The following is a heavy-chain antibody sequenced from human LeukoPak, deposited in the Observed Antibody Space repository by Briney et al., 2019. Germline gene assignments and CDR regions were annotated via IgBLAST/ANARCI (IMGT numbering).Heavy chain of an antibody. CDR1: GYTFTSYG. Sequence: ASVKVSCKASGYTFTSYGLSWVRQAPGQGLEWMGWISGYDGVTNYAQKLQGRVTMTTDTSTNTAYMELRGLRSDDTAVYYCARGSPEYNYGAIGYWGQGTLVTVSS. J-gene: IGHJ4*02. V-gene: IGHV1-18*01. CDR2: ISGYDGVT. CDR3: ARGSPEYNYGAIGY. D-gene: IGHD4/OR15-4a*01.